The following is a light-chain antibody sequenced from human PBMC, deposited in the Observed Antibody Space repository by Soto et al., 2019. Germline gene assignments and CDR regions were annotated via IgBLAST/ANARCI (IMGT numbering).Light chain of an antibody. Sequence: QSALTQPASVSGSPGQSITISCTGTSSDVGDYNSVSWNQQHPGKAPKFMIYDVSNRPSGVSNRFSGSKSGNTASLTISGLQAGDEADYYCSSYTTSSTWVFGGGTQLTVL. CDR2: DVS. V-gene: IGLV2-14*03. CDR3: SSYTTSSTWV. CDR1: SSDVGDYNS. J-gene: IGLJ3*02.